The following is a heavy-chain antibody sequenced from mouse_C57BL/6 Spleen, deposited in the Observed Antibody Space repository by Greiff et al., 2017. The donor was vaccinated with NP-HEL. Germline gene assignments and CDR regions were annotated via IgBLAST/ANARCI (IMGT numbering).Heavy chain of an antibody. CDR1: GFTFSDAW. D-gene: IGHD1-1*01. CDR2: IRNKANNHAT. CDR3: TRAYGSSRYYAMDY. Sequence: EVKVEESGGGLVQPGGSMKLSCAASGFTFSDAWMDWVRQSPEKGLEWVAEIRNKANNHATYYAESVKGRFTISRDDSKSSVYLQMNSLRAEDTGIYYCTRAYGSSRYYAMDYWGQGTSVTVSS. V-gene: IGHV6-6*01. J-gene: IGHJ4*01.